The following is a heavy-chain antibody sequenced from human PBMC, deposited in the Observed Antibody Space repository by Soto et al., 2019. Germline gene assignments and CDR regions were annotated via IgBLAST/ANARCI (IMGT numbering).Heavy chain of an antibody. CDR3: AKDSTLDY. Sequence: QVQLVESGGGEVQPGRSLRLSCAASGFTFSSYGMHWVRQAPGKGLEWVAVISYDGSNKYYADSVKGRFTISRDNSKNTLYLQMNSLRAEDTAVYYCAKDSTLDYWGQGTLVTVSS. CDR1: GFTFSSYG. J-gene: IGHJ4*02. V-gene: IGHV3-30*18. CDR2: ISYDGSNK. D-gene: IGHD3-3*02.